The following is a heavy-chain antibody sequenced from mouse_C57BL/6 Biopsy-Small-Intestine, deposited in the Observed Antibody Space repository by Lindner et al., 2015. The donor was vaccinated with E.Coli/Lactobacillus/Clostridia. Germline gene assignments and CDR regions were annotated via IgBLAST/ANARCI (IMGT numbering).Heavy chain of an antibody. CDR3: APLFAY. CDR1: GFNIKDYY. D-gene: IGHD6-1*01. J-gene: IGHJ3*01. CDR2: IDPEDGET. Sequence: VQLQESGAELVKPGASVKLSCTASGFNIKDYYIHWVKQRTEQGLGWIGRIDPEDGETEYAPRFQGKATIAADTSSNTAYLQLSGLTSEDTAVYYCAPLFAYWGQGTLVTVSA. V-gene: IGHV14-2*01.